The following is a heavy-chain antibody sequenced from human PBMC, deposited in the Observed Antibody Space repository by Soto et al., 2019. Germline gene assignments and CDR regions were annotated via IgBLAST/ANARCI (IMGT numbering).Heavy chain of an antibody. D-gene: IGHD2-15*01. J-gene: IGHJ4*02. V-gene: IGHV4-30-4*01. Sequence: SETLSLTCTVSGGSISSGDYYWSWIRQPPGKALEWIGYIYYSGSTYYNPSLKSRVTISVGTSKNQFSLKLSSVTAADTAVYYCARHPRSCGGGSCYSEYYFDYWRQGSLVTVSS. CDR2: IYYSGST. CDR1: GGSISSGDYY. CDR3: ARHPRSCGGGSCYSEYYFDY.